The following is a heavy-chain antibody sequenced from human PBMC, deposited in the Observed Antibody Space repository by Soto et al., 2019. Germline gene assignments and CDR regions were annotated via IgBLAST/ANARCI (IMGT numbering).Heavy chain of an antibody. CDR2: IYYSGST. J-gene: IGHJ4*02. V-gene: IGHV4-31*03. CDR3: ARVATEVATIQIDY. CDR1: GGSISSGGYY. D-gene: IGHD5-12*01. Sequence: SETLSLTCTVSGGSISSGGYYWSWIRQHPGKGLEWIGYIYYSGSTYYNPSLKSRVTISVDTSKNQFSLKLSSVTAADTAVYYCARVATEVATIQIDYWGQGTLVTGSS.